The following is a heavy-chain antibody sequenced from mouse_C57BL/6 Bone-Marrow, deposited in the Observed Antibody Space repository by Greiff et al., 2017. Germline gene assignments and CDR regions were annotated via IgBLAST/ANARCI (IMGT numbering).Heavy chain of an antibody. J-gene: IGHJ2*01. CDR2: INPNNGGT. D-gene: IGHD2-1*01. V-gene: IGHV1-18*01. CDR3: ARGTYGNYESYFDY. CDR1: GYTFTDYN. Sequence: EVQLQESGPELVKPGASVKIPCKASGYTFTDYNMDWVKQSHGKSLEWIGDINPNNGGTIYNQKFKGKATLTVDKSSSTAYMELRSLTSEDTAVYYCARGTYGNYESYFDYWGQGTTLTVSS.